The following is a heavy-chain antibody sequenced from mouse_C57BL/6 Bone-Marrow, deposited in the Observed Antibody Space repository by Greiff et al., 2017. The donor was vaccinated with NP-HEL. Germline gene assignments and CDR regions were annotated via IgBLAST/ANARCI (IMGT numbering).Heavy chain of an antibody. CDR3: ARSTGYYYGSNYFDY. Sequence: VQLQQSGPELVKPGASVKISCKASGYTFTDYYMNWVKQSHGKSLEWIGDINPNNGGTSYNQKFKGKATLTVDKSSSTAYMELRSLTSEDSAVYYCARSTGYYYGSNYFDYWGQGTTLTVSS. CDR2: INPNNGGT. CDR1: GYTFTDYY. J-gene: IGHJ2*01. V-gene: IGHV1-26*01. D-gene: IGHD1-1*01.